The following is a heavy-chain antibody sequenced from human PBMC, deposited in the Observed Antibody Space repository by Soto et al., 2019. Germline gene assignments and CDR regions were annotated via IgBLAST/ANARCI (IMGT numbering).Heavy chain of an antibody. Sequence: GGSLRLSCAASGFTFSSYWMHWVRQAPGKGLVWVSRINSDGSSTSYADSVKGRLTISRDNAKNTLYLQMNSLRAEGTAVYYCAREGDGGAFDIWGQGTMVTVSS. V-gene: IGHV3-74*01. CDR1: GFTFSSYW. J-gene: IGHJ3*02. D-gene: IGHD1-26*01. CDR3: AREGDGGAFDI. CDR2: INSDGSST.